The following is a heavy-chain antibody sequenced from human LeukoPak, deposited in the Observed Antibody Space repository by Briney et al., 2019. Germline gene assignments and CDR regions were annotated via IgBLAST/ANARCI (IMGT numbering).Heavy chain of an antibody. D-gene: IGHD2-21*01. Sequence: PSETLSLTCAVYGGSFSGYSWNWIRQTPGKGLEWIGEINQSGVTNYKLSLRRRVTLSVDTSRKQVPLKLTSVTAADTAVYYCARLVYNFGGFDQWGQGSLVTVSS. J-gene: IGHJ4*02. V-gene: IGHV4-34*01. CDR1: GGSFSGYS. CDR2: INQSGVT. CDR3: ARLVYNFGGFDQ.